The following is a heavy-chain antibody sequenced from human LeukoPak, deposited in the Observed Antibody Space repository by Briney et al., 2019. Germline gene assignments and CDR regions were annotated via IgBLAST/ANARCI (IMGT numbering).Heavy chain of an antibody. CDR1: GGSISSYY. Sequence: PSETLSLTCTVSGGSISSYYWSWIRQPPGKGLEWIGYIYYSGSTNYNPSLKSRVTISVDTSKNQFSLKLSSVTAADTAVYYCAREDRYSYGFLWGRGTLVTVSS. D-gene: IGHD5-18*01. V-gene: IGHV4-59*01. CDR2: IYYSGST. J-gene: IGHJ4*02. CDR3: AREDRYSYGFL.